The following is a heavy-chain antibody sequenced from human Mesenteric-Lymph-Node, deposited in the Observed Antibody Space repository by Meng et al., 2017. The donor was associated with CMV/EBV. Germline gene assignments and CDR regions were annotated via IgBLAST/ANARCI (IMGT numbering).Heavy chain of an antibody. CDR1: GVNFNDAW. Sequence: GESLKISCAASGVNFNDAWMSWVRQAPGKGLEWVANINEDGSVKYYVESVKGRFTISRDNAKNSLYQQMNSLRAEDTAVYYCARDTNYRDSSGYYYDVFDIWGQGTMVTVSS. V-gene: IGHV3-7*01. CDR2: INEDGSVK. J-gene: IGHJ3*02. D-gene: IGHD3-22*01. CDR3: ARDTNYRDSSGYYYDVFDI.